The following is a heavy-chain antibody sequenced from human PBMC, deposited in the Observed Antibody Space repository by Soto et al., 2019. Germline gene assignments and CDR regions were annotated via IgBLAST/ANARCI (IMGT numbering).Heavy chain of an antibody. V-gene: IGHV4-34*01. J-gene: IGHJ4*02. D-gene: IGHD3-22*01. CDR1: GGSFSDYY. Sequence: SETLSLTCAVYGGSFSDYYWSWIRQPPGKGLEWIGEINHRGNTNYNPSLKTRVTASVDTSKNQFSLKLTSVTAADTAIYYCARVSDSRGYFLPYWGQGVLVTVSS. CDR2: INHRGNT. CDR3: ARVSDSRGYFLPY.